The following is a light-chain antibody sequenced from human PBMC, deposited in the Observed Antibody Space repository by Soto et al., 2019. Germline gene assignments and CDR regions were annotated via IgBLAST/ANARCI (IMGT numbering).Light chain of an antibody. Sequence: QSVLTQPPSVSGAPGQRVTISCTGSSSNIVAGYDVHLYQRLPGTAPKVLIYGNNNRPSGVPDRYSGSKSGTSVSLAITGLQAEDEADYYCQSYDSSLSGSYVFGTGTKLTVL. CDR1: SSNIVAGYD. CDR2: GNN. J-gene: IGLJ1*01. V-gene: IGLV1-40*01. CDR3: QSYDSSLSGSYV.